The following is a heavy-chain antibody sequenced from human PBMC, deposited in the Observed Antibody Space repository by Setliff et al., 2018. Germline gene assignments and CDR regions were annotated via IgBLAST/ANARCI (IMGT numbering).Heavy chain of an antibody. CDR2: IHASGSP. Sequence: SETLSLTCALSGGSITSGSFYWSWIRQPAGKKLEWIGRIHASGSPDYNPSFKSRVTISRDTSTNQFSLKLGSVTAADTAVYYCARERYFDWFFEDWGHGTLVTVSS. D-gene: IGHD3-9*01. CDR1: GGSITSGSFY. CDR3: ARERYFDWFFED. V-gene: IGHV4-61*02. J-gene: IGHJ4*01.